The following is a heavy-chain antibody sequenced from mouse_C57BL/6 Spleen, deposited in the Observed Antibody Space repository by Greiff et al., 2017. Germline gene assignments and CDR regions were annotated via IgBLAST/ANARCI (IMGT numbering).Heavy chain of an antibody. CDR1: GYTFTSYW. Sequence: QVQLQQPGAELVKPGASVKVSCQASGYTFTSYWLHWVKQRPGQGLEWIGRIHPSDSDTNYNQKFKGKATLTVDKSSSTAYMQLSSLTSEDSAVYYCAIYYYGYDWFAYWGQGTLVTVSA. CDR3: AIYYYGYDWFAY. V-gene: IGHV1-74*01. CDR2: IHPSDSDT. J-gene: IGHJ3*01. D-gene: IGHD2-2*01.